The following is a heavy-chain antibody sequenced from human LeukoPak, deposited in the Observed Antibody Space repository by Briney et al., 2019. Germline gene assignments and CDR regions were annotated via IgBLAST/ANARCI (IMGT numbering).Heavy chain of an antibody. J-gene: IGHJ4*02. CDR2: ISYDGSNK. CDR3: ASGRSIDY. D-gene: IGHD2-15*01. CDR1: GFTFSSYG. V-gene: IGHV3-30*03. Sequence: GGSLRLSCAASGFTFSSYGMPWVRQAPGKGLEWVAVISYDGSNKYYADSVKGRFTISRDNSKNTLYLQMNSLRAEDTAVYYCASGRSIDYWGQGTLVTVSS.